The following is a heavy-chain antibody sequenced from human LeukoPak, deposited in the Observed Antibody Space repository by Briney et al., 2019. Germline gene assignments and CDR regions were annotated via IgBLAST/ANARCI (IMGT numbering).Heavy chain of an antibody. J-gene: IGHJ4*02. CDR3: ARGSDDTELYYFDY. D-gene: IGHD3-22*01. CDR2: INHSGST. CDR1: GFTFSSYA. V-gene: IGHV4-34*01. Sequence: PGGSLRLSCAASGFTFSSYAMSWVRQAPGKGLEWIGEINHSGSTNYNPSLKSRVTISVDTSKNQFFLKLSSVTAADTAVYYCARGSDDTELYYFDYWGQGTLVTVSS.